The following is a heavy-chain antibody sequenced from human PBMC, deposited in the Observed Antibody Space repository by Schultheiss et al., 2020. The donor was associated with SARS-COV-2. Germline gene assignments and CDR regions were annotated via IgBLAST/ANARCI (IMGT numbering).Heavy chain of an antibody. J-gene: IGHJ6*02. CDR3: ARGGILRFLLGGMDV. CDR2: IWYDGSNK. CDR1: GFTFDDYA. Sequence: GESLKISCAASGFTFDDYAMHWVRQAPGKGLEWVAVIWYDGSNKYYADSVKGRFTISRDNSKNTLYLQMNSLRAEDTAVYYCARGGILRFLLGGMDVWGQGTTVTVSS. D-gene: IGHD3-3*01. V-gene: IGHV3-33*08.